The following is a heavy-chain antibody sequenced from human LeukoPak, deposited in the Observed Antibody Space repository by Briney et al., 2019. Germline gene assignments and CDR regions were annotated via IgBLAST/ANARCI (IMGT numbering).Heavy chain of an antibody. CDR1: GFTLSDYY. CDR3: AKGSSIAARLIDY. CDR2: ISSSGSTI. D-gene: IGHD6-6*01. V-gene: IGHV3-11*04. Sequence: PGGSLRLSCASSGFTLSDYYMSWIRQAPGKGLEWVSYISSSGSTIYYADSVKGRFTISRDNAKNSLYLQMNSLRAEDTAVYYCAKGSSIAARLIDYWGQGTLVTVSS. J-gene: IGHJ4*02.